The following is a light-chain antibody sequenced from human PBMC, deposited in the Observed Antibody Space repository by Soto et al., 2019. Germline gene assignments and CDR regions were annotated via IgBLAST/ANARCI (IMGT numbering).Light chain of an antibody. CDR2: GAS. Sequence: EMVMTQSPATLSVSPGERATLSCSASQSVSSNLAWYQQKPGQAPRLLIYGASTRATGIPARFSGSGSGTEFTLTISSLQSENFAVYYCQQYNNWPPPLYTFGQGTKLEIK. CDR3: QQYNNWPPPLYT. CDR1: QSVSSN. V-gene: IGKV3-15*01. J-gene: IGKJ2*01.